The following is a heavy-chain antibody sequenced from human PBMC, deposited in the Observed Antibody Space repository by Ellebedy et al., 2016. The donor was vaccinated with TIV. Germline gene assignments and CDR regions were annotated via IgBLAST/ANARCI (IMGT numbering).Heavy chain of an antibody. CDR3: ARARGFDY. Sequence: GGFLRLSCAASGFTFSSHWMSWVRQAPGKGLEWVANIKEDGSEKYYEDSVKGRFTISRDNSKNSLFLQLNSLRAEDTAVYYCARARGFDYWGQGTLVTVSS. V-gene: IGHV3-7*04. CDR1: GFTFSSHW. J-gene: IGHJ4*02. CDR2: IKEDGSEK. D-gene: IGHD3-10*01.